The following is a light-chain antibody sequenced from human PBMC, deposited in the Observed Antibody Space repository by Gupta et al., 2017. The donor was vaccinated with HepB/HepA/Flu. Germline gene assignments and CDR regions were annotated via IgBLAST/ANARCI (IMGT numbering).Light chain of an antibody. V-gene: IGLV1-51*01. CDR2: DNN. Sequence: QSVLTQPPSVSAAPGQKVTISCSGSSSNIGNNYVSWYQQLPGTAPKLLIYDNNKRPLGIPDRFSGSKSGTSATLGITGLQTGDEADYYCGTWDSSLSALWVFGTGTKVTVL. CDR1: SSNIGNNY. CDR3: GTWDSSLSALWV. J-gene: IGLJ1*01.